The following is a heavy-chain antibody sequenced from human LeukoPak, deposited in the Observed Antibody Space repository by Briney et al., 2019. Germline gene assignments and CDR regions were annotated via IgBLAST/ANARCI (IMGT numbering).Heavy chain of an antibody. V-gene: IGHV3-23*01. D-gene: IGHD4-23*01. J-gene: IGHJ4*02. CDR1: GFIFRSYG. CDR3: AKDQNDYGGNSGSFDY. Sequence: QPGGSLRLSCAASGFIFRSYGMNWVRQAPGKGLEWVSAISGSAGSTYYADSVKGRFTISRDNSKNTLYLQMNSLRAEDTAVYYCAKDQNDYGGNSGSFDYWGQGTLVTDSS. CDR2: ISGSAGST.